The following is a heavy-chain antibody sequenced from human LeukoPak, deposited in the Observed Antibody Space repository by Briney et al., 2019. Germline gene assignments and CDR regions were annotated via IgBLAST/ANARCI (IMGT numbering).Heavy chain of an antibody. V-gene: IGHV1-8*01. CDR1: GYTFTSYD. J-gene: IGHJ4*02. D-gene: IGHD6-19*01. Sequence: ASVKVSCKASGYTFTSYDINWVRQATGQGLEWMGWMNPNSGNTGYAQKFQGRVTMTRNTSISTAYMELSNLRSEDTAVYYCARDDSSGWYPSRNFDYWGQGTLVTVSS. CDR2: MNPNSGNT. CDR3: ARDDSSGWYPSRNFDY.